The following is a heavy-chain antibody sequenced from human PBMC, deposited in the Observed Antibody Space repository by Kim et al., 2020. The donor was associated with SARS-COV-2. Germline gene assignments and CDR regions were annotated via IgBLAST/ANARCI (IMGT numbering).Heavy chain of an antibody. D-gene: IGHD6-13*01. Sequence: ADSVKGRFTNSRDNSKNTLYMQMNSLRAEDTAVYYCAKDSAARQLVVFDYWGQGTLVTVSS. CDR3: AKDSAARQLVVFDY. J-gene: IGHJ4*02. V-gene: IGHV3-23*01.